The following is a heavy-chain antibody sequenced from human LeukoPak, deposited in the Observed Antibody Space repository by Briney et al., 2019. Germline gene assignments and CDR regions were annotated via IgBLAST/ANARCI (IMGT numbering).Heavy chain of an antibody. CDR3: ARDSYDFWSGYYYYYGMDV. CDR1: GFTVSSNY. CDR2: IYSGGST. Sequence: GGSLRLSCAASGFTVSSNYMSWVRQAPGKGLEWVSVIYSGGSTYYADSVKGRFTISRDNSKNTLYLQMNSLRAEDTAVYYCARDSYDFWSGYYYYYGMDVWGQGTTVTVSS. V-gene: IGHV3-66*01. J-gene: IGHJ6*02. D-gene: IGHD3-3*01.